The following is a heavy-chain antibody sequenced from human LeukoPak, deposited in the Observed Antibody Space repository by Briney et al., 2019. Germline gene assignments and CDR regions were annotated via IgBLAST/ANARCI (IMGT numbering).Heavy chain of an antibody. V-gene: IGHV4-59*11. CDR1: GGSISSHY. J-gene: IGHJ5*02. CDR3: ARGYQLLHNWFDP. CDR2: IYYSGST. D-gene: IGHD2-2*01. Sequence: KASETLSLTCTVSGGSISSHYWSWIRQPPGKGLEWIGYIYYSGSTNYNPSLKSRVTISVDTSKNQFSLKLSSVTAADTAVYYCARGYQLLHNWFDPWGQGTLVTVSS.